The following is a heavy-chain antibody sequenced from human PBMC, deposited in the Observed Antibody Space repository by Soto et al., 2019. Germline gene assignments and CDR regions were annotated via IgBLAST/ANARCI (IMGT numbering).Heavy chain of an antibody. V-gene: IGHV4-31*03. CDR2: IYYSGST. Sequence: LSLTCTVSGGSISSGGYYWSWIRQHPGKGLEWIGYIYYSGSTYYNPSLKSRVTISVDTSKNQFSLKLSSVTAADTAVYYCATNYDILTGYYHALSRYYGMDVWGRGTTVTVSS. D-gene: IGHD3-9*01. J-gene: IGHJ6*02. CDR1: GGSISSGGYY. CDR3: ATNYDILTGYYHALSRYYGMDV.